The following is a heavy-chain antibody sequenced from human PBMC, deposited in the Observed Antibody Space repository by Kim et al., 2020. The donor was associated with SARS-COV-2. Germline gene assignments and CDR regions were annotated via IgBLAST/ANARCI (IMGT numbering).Heavy chain of an antibody. D-gene: IGHD2-15*01. V-gene: IGHV3-33*01. Sequence: GGSLRLSCAASGFSFSIHGMYWFRQAPGKGLEWVSSIWYDGSHQYYADSVKGRFTISRDNSKNTLYLQMNSLRVEDMAVYYCTRGGYCSGGTCSNYNGLDVWGQGTTVTVSS. J-gene: IGHJ6*02. CDR1: GFSFSIHG. CDR2: IWYDGSHQ. CDR3: TRGGYCSGGTCSNYNGLDV.